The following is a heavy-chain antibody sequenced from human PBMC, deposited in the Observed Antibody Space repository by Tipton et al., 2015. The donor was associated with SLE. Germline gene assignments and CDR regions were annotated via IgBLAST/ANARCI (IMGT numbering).Heavy chain of an antibody. CDR2: IYSGGST. CDR3: AKIALVVVTATPFDAFDI. J-gene: IGHJ3*02. V-gene: IGHV3-53*05. D-gene: IGHD2-21*02. CDR1: GFTVSSNY. Sequence: SLRLSCAASGFTVSSNYMSWVRQAPGKGLEWVSVIYSGGSTYYADSVKGRFTISRDNSKNTLYLQMNSLRAEDTAVYYCAKIALVVVTATPFDAFDIWGQGTMVTVSS.